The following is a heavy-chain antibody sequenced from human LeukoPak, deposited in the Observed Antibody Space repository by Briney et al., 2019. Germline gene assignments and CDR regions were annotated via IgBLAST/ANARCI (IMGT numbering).Heavy chain of an antibody. CDR3: ARSILHSGGSCCWYYFDY. V-gene: IGHV4-59*11. D-gene: IGHD2-15*01. CDR2: IYYSGTT. CDR1: GGFISNHY. J-gene: IGHJ4*02. Sequence: SETLSLTCSVSGGFISNHYWSWIRQPPGKGPEWTGYIYYSGTTNYNPSLKSRVTISVDTSKNQFSLKLSSVTAADTAVYYCARSILHSGGSCCWYYFDYWGQGTLVTVSS.